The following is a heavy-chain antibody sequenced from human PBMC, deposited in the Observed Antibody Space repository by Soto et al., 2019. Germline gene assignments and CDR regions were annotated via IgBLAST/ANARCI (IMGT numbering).Heavy chain of an antibody. J-gene: IGHJ5*02. D-gene: IGHD2-2*01. CDR1: GFNFRSES. Sequence: EVQLVESGGGLVQPGGSLRLSCVVSGFNFRSESMTWVRQAPGKGQEWVSYIDSGSSGIRYADSVKGRFTVFRDNDRDALYLQMNGLRAEDWAVYYGGRGVGTSWFCLWGQGTLVTVSS. CDR2: IDSGSSGI. CDR3: GRGVGTSWFCL. V-gene: IGHV3-48*01.